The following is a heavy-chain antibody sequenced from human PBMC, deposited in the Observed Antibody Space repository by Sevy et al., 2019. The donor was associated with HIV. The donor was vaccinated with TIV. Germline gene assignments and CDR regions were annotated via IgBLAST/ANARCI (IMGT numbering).Heavy chain of an antibody. CDR2: IYPGDSDT. V-gene: IGHV5-51*01. CDR3: AILGDSLDWFDP. Sequence: GESLKISCKGSGYKFSSSWIAWVRQMPGKGLEWMGIIYPGDSDTRYGPSFQGQVTISADKSINTAYLQWSGLKASDTAMYYCAILGDSLDWFDPWGQGTLVTVSS. J-gene: IGHJ5*02. D-gene: IGHD4-17*01. CDR1: GYKFSSSW.